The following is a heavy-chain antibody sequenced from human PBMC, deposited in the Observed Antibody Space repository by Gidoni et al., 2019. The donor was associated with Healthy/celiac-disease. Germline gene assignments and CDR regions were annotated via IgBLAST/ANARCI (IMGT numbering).Heavy chain of an antibody. J-gene: IGHJ6*02. Sequence: QVQLVQSGAEVKKPGASVKVSCKASGDTFTSYDIKWVRQATGQGLEWMGWMNPNSGNTGYAQKFQGRVTMTRNTSISTAYMELSSLRSEDTAVYYCAREFSASYYYYYGMDVWGQGTTVTVSS. CDR1: GDTFTSYD. D-gene: IGHD3-3*01. CDR3: AREFSASYYYYYGMDV. V-gene: IGHV1-8*01. CDR2: MNPNSGNT.